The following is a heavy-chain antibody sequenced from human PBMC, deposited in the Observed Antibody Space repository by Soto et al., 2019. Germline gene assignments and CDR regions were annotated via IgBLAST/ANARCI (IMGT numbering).Heavy chain of an antibody. CDR3: ARDPVAGHFDH. D-gene: IGHD6-19*01. J-gene: IGHJ4*02. V-gene: IGHV1-18*04. Sequence: QIQLVQSGGEVRTAGASVRVSCKTSGYPFTSYDISWVRQAPGQGLEWMGWINPYNGDTNYTQKFQGRVTMTNYTSTTPVYMELRTLTLADTAVSFCARDPVAGHFDHWGQGTLVTVSS. CDR1: GYPFTSYD. CDR2: INPYNGDT.